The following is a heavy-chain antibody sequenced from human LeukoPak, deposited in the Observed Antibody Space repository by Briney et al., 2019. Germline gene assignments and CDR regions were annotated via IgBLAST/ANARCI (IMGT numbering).Heavy chain of an antibody. Sequence: RPSETLSLTCAVYGGSFSGYHWSWIRQPPGKGLEWIGEINHSGSTNYNPSLKSRVTISVDTSKNQFSLKLSSVTAADTAVYYCASFSGDYAVDYWGQGTLVTVSS. CDR2: INHSGST. CDR1: GGSFSGYH. CDR3: ASFSGDYAVDY. D-gene: IGHD4-17*01. J-gene: IGHJ4*02. V-gene: IGHV4-34*01.